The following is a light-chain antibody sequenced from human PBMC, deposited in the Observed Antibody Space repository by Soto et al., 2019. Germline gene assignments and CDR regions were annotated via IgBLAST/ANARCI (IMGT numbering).Light chain of an antibody. CDR3: QEYYSSPLT. CDR2: WAS. V-gene: IGKV4-1*01. J-gene: IGKJ4*01. Sequence: DIVMTQSPDSLAVSLGETATINFKSSQSLLYTSNNKNYLAWYQQKLGQPPKLLIYWASTRESGVPDRFSGSGSGTDFTLTISSLQAEDVAVYYCQEYYSSPLTFGGGTKVEIK. CDR1: QSLLYTSNNKNY.